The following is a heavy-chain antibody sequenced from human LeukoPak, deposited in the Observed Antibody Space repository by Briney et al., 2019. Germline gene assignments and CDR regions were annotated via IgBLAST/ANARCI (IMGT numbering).Heavy chain of an antibody. J-gene: IGHJ3*02. CDR3: ARDQYSGSYGIAFDI. CDR1: GGSISSGSYY. CDR2: IYTSGST. Sequence: SETLSLTCTVSGGSISSGSYYWSWIRQPAGKGLEWIGRIYTSGSTNYNPSLKSRVTISVDTSKNQFSLKLSSVTAADTAVYYCARDQYSGSYGIAFDIWGQGTMVTVSS. D-gene: IGHD1-26*01. V-gene: IGHV4-61*02.